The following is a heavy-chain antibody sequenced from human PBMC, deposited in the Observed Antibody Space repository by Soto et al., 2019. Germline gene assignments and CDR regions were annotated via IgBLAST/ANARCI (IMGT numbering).Heavy chain of an antibody. CDR3: ARESGSSTVTYYYLGKDV. D-gene: IGHD4-4*01. J-gene: IGHJ6*02. CDR1: GYAFRTYA. V-gene: IGHV1-18*01. Sequence: QVQLVQSGTEVKKPGASVKVSCKASGYAFRTYAISWVRQAPGQGLEWMGWISAYSGNTNYAQKFQGRVTMTTDTSTFTSYMELRSLRSDDTTVHYCARESGSSTVTYYYLGKDVRGQGTTVAVA. CDR2: ISAYSGNT.